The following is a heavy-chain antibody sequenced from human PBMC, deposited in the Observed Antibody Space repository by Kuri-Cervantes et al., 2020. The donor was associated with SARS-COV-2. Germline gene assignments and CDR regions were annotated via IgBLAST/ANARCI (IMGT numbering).Heavy chain of an antibody. CDR1: GFTFSSYA. CDR3: VKAVRRIAAARYDFDY. CDR2: ISGSGGST. V-gene: IGHV3-23*01. D-gene: IGHD6-13*01. Sequence: GGSLRLSCAASGFTFSSYAMSWVRQAPGKGLEWVSAISGSGGSTCYADSVKGRFTISRDNSKNTLYLQMNSLRAEDTAVYYCVKAVRRIAAARYDFDYWGQGTLVTVSS. J-gene: IGHJ4*02.